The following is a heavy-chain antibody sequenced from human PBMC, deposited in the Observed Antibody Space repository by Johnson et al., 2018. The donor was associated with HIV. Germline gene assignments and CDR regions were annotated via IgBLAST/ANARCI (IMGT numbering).Heavy chain of an antibody. CDR2: ISGSGGST. CDR3: ATFYYDNRDYYELASFLTDASDI. Sequence: QEQLVESGGGVVQPGGSLRLSCAASGFTFSSYGMHWVRQAPGKGLEWVSVISGSGGSTYYADSVKGRFTISRDNSKNTLYLQMNSLRAEDTAVYYCATFYYDNRDYYELASFLTDASDIWGQGTMVTVAS. D-gene: IGHD3-22*01. CDR1: GFTFSSYG. J-gene: IGHJ3*02. V-gene: IGHV3-NL1*01.